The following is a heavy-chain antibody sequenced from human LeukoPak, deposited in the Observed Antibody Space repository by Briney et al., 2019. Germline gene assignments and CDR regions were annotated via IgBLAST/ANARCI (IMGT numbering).Heavy chain of an antibody. J-gene: IGHJ6*03. CDR3: AKEGYSSSWYNFNGYYYYMDV. D-gene: IGHD6-13*01. V-gene: IGHV1-18*04. CDR2: ISAYNGNT. Sequence: GASVKVSCKASGYTFTSYYMHWVRQAPGQGLEWMGWISAYNGNTNYAQKLQGRVTMTTDTSTSTAYMELRSLRSDDTAVYYCAKEGYSSSWYNFNGYYYYMDVWGKGTTVTVSS. CDR1: GYTFTSYY.